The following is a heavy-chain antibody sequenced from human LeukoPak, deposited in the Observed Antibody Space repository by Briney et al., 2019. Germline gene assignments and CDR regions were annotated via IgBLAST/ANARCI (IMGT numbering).Heavy chain of an antibody. V-gene: IGHV3-23*01. Sequence: GGSLRLSCAASGFTFSNYAMSWVRQAPGKGLEWVSAISGSGGSTYYADSVKGRFTISRDNSKNTLYLQMNSLRAEDTAVYYCAKTSTLGLYYFDYWSQGTLVTVSS. CDR2: ISGSGGST. D-gene: IGHD3-16*01. J-gene: IGHJ4*02. CDR3: AKTSTLGLYYFDY. CDR1: GFTFSNYA.